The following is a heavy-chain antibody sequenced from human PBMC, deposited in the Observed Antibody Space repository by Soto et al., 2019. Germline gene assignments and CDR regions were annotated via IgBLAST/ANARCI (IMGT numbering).Heavy chain of an antibody. J-gene: IGHJ4*02. CDR1: GGSISSHSYY. CDR3: ATRLGWLQHY. D-gene: IGHD2-21*01. V-gene: IGHV4-39*01. Sequence: QLQVQEWGPGLVKPSETLSLTCSVSGGSISSHSYYWGWIRQPPGKGLEWIGSVYFSGKTYYNTSLKSRVFMSEDSSKNQFSLKLTSVTAADTAVYYCATRLGWLQHYWGQGALVTVSS. CDR2: VYFSGKT.